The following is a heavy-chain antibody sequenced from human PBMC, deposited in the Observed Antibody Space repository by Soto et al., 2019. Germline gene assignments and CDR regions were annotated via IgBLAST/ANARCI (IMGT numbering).Heavy chain of an antibody. CDR2: INPSGGST. V-gene: IGHV1-46*01. J-gene: IGHJ6*04. Sequence: GASVKVSCKASGYTFTSYYMHWVRQAPGQGLEWMGIINPSGGSTSYAQKFQGRVTMTRDTSTSTVYMELSSLRSEDTAVYYCARAVCSTIFGAVTPISVPRKRTKYYYGMDVRGKGTTATVSS. CDR3: ARAVCSTIFGAVTPISVPRKRTKYYYGMDV. CDR1: GYTFTSYY. D-gene: IGHD3-3*01.